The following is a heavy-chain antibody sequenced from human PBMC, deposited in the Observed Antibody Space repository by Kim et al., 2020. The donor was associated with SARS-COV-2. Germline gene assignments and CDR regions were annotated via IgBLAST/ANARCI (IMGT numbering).Heavy chain of an antibody. CDR3: AKDSEAVAGGYYYYYGMDV. CDR2: ISYDGSNK. J-gene: IGHJ6*02. V-gene: IGHV3-30*18. D-gene: IGHD6-19*01. Sequence: GGSLRLSCAASGFTFSSYGMHWVRQAPGKGLEWVAVISYDGSNKYYADSVKGRFTISRDNSKNTLYLQMNSLRAEDTAVYYCAKDSEAVAGGYYYYYGMDVWGQGTTVTVSS. CDR1: GFTFSSYG.